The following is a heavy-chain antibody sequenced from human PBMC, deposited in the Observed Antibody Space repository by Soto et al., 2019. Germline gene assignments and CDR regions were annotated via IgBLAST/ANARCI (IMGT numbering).Heavy chain of an antibody. D-gene: IGHD3-22*01. V-gene: IGHV4-4*02. CDR2: VYRDGSA. CDR3: ARLIYDSRLNYLYFDS. J-gene: IGHJ4*02. CDR1: GVSISSGNW. Sequence: SETLSLTCDVSGVSISSGNWWSWVRQSPEKGLEWIGEVYRDGSANYHPSLERRVAISVDTSENQFSLRLNSVTAADTAMYYCARLIYDSRLNYLYFDSWGQGTLVTVSS.